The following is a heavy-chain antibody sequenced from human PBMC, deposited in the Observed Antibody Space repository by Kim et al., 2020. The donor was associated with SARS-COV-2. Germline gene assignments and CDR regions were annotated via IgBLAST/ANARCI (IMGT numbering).Heavy chain of an antibody. V-gene: IGHV3-30*04. J-gene: IGHJ3*02. CDR1: GFTFSSYA. CDR2: ISYDGSNK. D-gene: IGHD4-17*01. Sequence: GGSLRLSCAASGFTFSSYAMHWVRQAPGKGLEWVAVISYDGSNKYYADSVKGRFTISRDNSKNTLYLQMNSLRAEDTAVYYCARELPSDYGETGGAFDI. CDR3: ARELPSDYGETGGAFDI.